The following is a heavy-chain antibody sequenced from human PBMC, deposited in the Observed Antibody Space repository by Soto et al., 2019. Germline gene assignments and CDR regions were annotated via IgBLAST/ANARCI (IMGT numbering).Heavy chain of an antibody. J-gene: IGHJ1*01. CDR3: AKTNGSYYSCFCY. V-gene: IGHV3-23*01. D-gene: IGHD1-26*01. CDR1: GFTFSSYA. Sequence: GGSLRLCCAASGFTFSSYAMSWVRQAPGKGLEWVSAISGSGGSTYYADSVKGRFTISRDNSKNTLYLQMNSLRAEDTAVYYGAKTNGSYYSCFCYWGQRTSVTVS. CDR2: ISGSGGST.